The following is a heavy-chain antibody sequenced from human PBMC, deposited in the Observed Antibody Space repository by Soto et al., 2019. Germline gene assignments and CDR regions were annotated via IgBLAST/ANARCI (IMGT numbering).Heavy chain of an antibody. J-gene: IGHJ4*02. D-gene: IGHD2-15*01. CDR2: ISPASTYI. Sequence: GALRLSFAASGLNFEKCSMNWVRQPPGKGPEWLASISPASTYIRYADSVKGRFTISRDNARNSLSLQMMSLRADDTAMYFCAADTGDIEVVPATTWGQGTLVTVSS. CDR1: GLNFEKCS. CDR3: AADTGDIEVVPATT. V-gene: IGHV3-21*04.